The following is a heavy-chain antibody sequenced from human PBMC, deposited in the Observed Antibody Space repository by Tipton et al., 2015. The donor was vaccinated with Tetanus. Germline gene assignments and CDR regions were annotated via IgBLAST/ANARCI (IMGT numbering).Heavy chain of an antibody. Sequence: LRLSCTVSGVSIAGNTNYWGWIRQSPGKGLEWIGSIYFSGDTYSNPSLKSRATISVDTSRNQFSLRLSSVTAADTAVYYCARHSSGYFTFFDYWGQGTLVTASS. CDR1: GVSIAGNTNY. CDR2: IYFSGDT. D-gene: IGHD3-22*01. V-gene: IGHV4-39*01. J-gene: IGHJ4*02. CDR3: ARHSSGYFTFFDY.